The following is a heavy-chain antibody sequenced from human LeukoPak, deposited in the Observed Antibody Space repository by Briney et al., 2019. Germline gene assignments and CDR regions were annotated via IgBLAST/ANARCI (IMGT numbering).Heavy chain of an antibody. D-gene: IGHD1-26*01. CDR2: IYYSGST. Sequence: PSETLSLTCTVPVGSISSSSYYWGWIRQPPGKGLEWIGSIYYSGSTNYNPSLKSRVTISVDTSKNQFSLKLSSVTAADTAVYYCARTSGSYRPIDYWGQGTLVTVSS. CDR1: VGSISSSSYY. J-gene: IGHJ4*02. V-gene: IGHV4-39*07. CDR3: ARTSGSYRPIDY.